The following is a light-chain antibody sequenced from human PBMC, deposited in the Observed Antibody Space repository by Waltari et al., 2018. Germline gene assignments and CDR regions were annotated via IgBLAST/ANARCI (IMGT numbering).Light chain of an antibody. CDR1: STDVAGHNF. V-gene: IGLV2-8*01. CDR2: EVS. CDR3: SSYAGSMTLV. Sequence: QSASTQPPSASRSPGQSGTISCTGPSTDVAGHNFVSWYHQYPGKAPKLMIYEVSERPSGVPDRFSGSKSGNTASLTVSGLQTEDESDYYCSSYAGSMTLVFGGGTKLTVL. J-gene: IGLJ2*01.